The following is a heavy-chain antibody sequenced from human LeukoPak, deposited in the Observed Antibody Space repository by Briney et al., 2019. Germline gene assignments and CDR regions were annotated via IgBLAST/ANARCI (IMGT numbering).Heavy chain of an antibody. CDR1: GFTFSSYW. CDR3: AKVAGYSSGWYGVYFDY. D-gene: IGHD6-19*01. V-gene: IGHV3-23*01. CDR2: ISGSGGST. J-gene: IGHJ4*02. Sequence: PGGSLRLSCAASGFTFSSYWMSWVRQAPGKGLEWVSAISGSGGSTYYADSVKGRFTISRDNSKNTLYLQMNSLRAEDTAVYYCAKVAGYSSGWYGVYFDYWGQGTLVTVSS.